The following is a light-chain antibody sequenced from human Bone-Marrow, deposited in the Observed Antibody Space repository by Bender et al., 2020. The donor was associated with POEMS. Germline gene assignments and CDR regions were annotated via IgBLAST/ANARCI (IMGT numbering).Light chain of an antibody. CDR1: SRDIGTYNY. CDR2: DVS. Sequence: QSALTQPASVSGSPGQSITISCTGTSRDIGTYNYVSWYQQYPAKAPKLLIYDVSNRPSGVSSRFSGSKSGNTASLTISGVQAEDEADYYCSSYAGSYTWVFGGGTKLTVL. CDR3: SSYAGSYTWV. V-gene: IGLV2-14*03. J-gene: IGLJ3*02.